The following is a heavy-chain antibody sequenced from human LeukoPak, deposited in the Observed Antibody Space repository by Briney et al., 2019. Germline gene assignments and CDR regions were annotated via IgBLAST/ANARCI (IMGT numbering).Heavy chain of an antibody. Sequence: PSQTLSLTCTVSGGSISSGGYYWSWIRQHPGKTLEWIGYIYYSGSTYYNPSLKTRDTISVDTPKNQFSLKLSSVTAADTAVYYCASYCSSTSCHEASAFDIWGQGTMVTVSS. V-gene: IGHV4-31*03. J-gene: IGHJ3*02. CDR1: GGSISSGGYY. CDR3: ASYCSSTSCHEASAFDI. CDR2: IYYSGST. D-gene: IGHD2-2*01.